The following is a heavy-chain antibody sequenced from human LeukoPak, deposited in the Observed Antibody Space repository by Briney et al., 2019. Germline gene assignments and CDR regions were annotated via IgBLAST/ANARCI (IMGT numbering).Heavy chain of an antibody. V-gene: IGHV1-24*01. CDR2: FTLEDGDT. CDR1: GYTLTELS. D-gene: IGHD5-18*01. Sequence: ASLKVSCTVSGYTLTELSMHCVRQAPGKGPEWMGGFTLEDGDTIYARKFQGRVTMTENASTDPAYMDLSSLSSEDTAGYFCVAANPGELSDYWGQGTLVTVSS. J-gene: IGHJ4*02. CDR3: VAANPGELSDY.